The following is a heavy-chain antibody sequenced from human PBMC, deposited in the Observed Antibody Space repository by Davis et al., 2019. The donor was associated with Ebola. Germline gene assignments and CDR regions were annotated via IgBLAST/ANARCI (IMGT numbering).Heavy chain of an antibody. CDR1: GFTFSNYE. CDR3: ARHGSWNFDY. V-gene: IGHV3-48*03. CDR2: ISNSGGNI. Sequence: GGSLRLSCTASGFTFSNYEMNWVRQAPGKGLEWISYISNSGGNIYYADSVKGRFIISRDNAKNSLYLQMNSLRVEDTATYYCARHGSWNFDYWGQGTLVTVSS. J-gene: IGHJ4*02. D-gene: IGHD1-26*01.